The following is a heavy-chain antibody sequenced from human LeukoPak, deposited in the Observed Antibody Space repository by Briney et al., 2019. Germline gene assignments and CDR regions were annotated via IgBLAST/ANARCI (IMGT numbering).Heavy chain of an antibody. CDR3: ARGGMITFGGVIDLFDY. CDR2: ISAYNGNT. Sequence: ASVKVTCKASGYTFTSYGISWVRQAPGQGLEWMGWISAYNGNTNYAQKFQGRVTMATDTSTGTAYMELRSLRSDDTAVYYCARGGMITFGGVIDLFDYWGQGTLVTVSS. J-gene: IGHJ4*02. CDR1: GYTFTSYG. V-gene: IGHV1-18*01. D-gene: IGHD3-16*02.